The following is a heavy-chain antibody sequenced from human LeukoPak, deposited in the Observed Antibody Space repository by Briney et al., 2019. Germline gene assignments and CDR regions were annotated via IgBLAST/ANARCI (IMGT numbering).Heavy chain of an antibody. D-gene: IGHD6-13*01. J-gene: IGHJ4*02. CDR2: INPSGGST. Sequence: ASVKVSCKASGYTFISYYMHWVRQAPGQGLEWMGIINPSGGSTSYAQKFQGRVTMTRDTSTSTVYMELNSLRSEDTAVYYCARAIAAAGLDYWGQGTLVTVSS. V-gene: IGHV1-46*01. CDR3: ARAIAAAGLDY. CDR1: GYTFISYY.